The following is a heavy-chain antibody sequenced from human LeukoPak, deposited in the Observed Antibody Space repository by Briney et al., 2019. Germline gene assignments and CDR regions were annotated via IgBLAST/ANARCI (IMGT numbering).Heavy chain of an antibody. CDR3: AKYNQYSSGWFDNWFDP. CDR2: ISAYNGNT. V-gene: IGHV1-18*01. J-gene: IGHJ5*02. Sequence: ASVKVSCKASGYTFTSYGISWVRQAPGQGLEWMGWISAYNGNTNYAQKLQGRVTMTTDTSTSTAYMELRSLRSDDTAVYYCAKYNQYSSGWFDNWFDPWGQGTLVTVSS. CDR1: GYTFTSYG. D-gene: IGHD6-19*01.